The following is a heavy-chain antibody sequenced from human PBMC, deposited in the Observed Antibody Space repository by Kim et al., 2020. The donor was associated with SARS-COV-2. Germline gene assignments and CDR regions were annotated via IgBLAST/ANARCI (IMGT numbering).Heavy chain of an antibody. CDR3: VKSPIAAAAP. CDR2: ST. V-gene: IGHV3-64D*09. Sequence: STYNADSVKGRFTISRDNAKNTLYLQMSSLRAEDTAVYYCVKSPIAAAAPWGQGTLVTVSS. J-gene: IGHJ5*02. D-gene: IGHD6-13*01.